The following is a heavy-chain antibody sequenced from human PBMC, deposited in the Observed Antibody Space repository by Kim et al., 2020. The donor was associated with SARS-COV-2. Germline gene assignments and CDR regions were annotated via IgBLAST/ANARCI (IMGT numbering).Heavy chain of an antibody. Sequence: GGSLRLSCAASGFTFNNFAMHWVRQAPGKGLEWVAVISHDGTDKYYADSVKGRFTISRDNSMNMVYLQMNSLRAEDTAVYYCAKDVPNFVYRAGMDVLG. J-gene: IGHJ6*02. V-gene: IGHV3-30*18. D-gene: IGHD2-2*01. CDR3: AKDVPNFVYRAGMDV. CDR2: ISHDGTDK. CDR1: GFTFNNFA.